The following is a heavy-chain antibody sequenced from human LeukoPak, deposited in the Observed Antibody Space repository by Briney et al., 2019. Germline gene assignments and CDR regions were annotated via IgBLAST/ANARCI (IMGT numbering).Heavy chain of an antibody. V-gene: IGHV3-15*01. CDR1: AFSFSTSW. CDR2: IKSKADGETT. CDR3: CADTVRPLAQIDK. J-gene: IGHJ4*02. D-gene: IGHD4-11*01. Sequence: GGSLRLSCVASAFSFSTSWMSWVRQAPGKGLEWVGRIKSKADGETTDYVAPVNGRFIISRDDSTSTLYLHMMSLKTEDPAVYFCCADTVRPLAQIDKWGQGTLVTVSS.